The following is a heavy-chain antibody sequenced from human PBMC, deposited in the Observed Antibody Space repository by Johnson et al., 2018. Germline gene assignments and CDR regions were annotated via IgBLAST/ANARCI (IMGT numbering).Heavy chain of an antibody. CDR3: ARARHCSRTSCYILDYYYGMDV. V-gene: IGHV3-66*01. J-gene: IGHJ6*02. Sequence: EVQLVESGGGLVQPGGSLRLSCAASGFTVSSNYMSWVRQAPGKGLEWVSVIYSGGSTYYADSVKGRFTISRDNAKTTLYLQMNSLRAEDTAVYYCARARHCSRTSCYILDYYYGMDVWGQGTTVTVSS. D-gene: IGHD2-2*02. CDR1: GFTVSSNY. CDR2: IYSGGST.